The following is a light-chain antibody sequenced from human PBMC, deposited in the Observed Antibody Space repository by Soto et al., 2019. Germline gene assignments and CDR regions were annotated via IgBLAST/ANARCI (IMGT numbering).Light chain of an antibody. CDR3: SSYTSSSTS. CDR2: DVS. V-gene: IGLV2-14*01. J-gene: IGLJ2*01. CDR1: GNDVGGYNY. Sequence: QSALTQPASVSGSPGQSITISCTGTGNDVGGYNYVSWYQQHPGKAPKLMIFDVSNRPSGVSNRFSGPKSGNTASLTISGLQAEDEADYYCSSYTSSSTSFGGGTKLTVL.